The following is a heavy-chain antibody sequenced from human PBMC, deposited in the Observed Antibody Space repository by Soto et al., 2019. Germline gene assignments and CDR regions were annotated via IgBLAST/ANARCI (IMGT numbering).Heavy chain of an antibody. V-gene: IGHV1-2*02. CDR3: ARDPGQGHSSSWYFS. Sequence: GASVKVSCKASGYTFTGYYMHWVRQAPGQGLEWMGWINPNSGGANYAQKFQGRVTMTRDTSISTAYMELSRLRSDDTAVYYCARDPGQGHSSSWYFSWGQGTLVTVSS. CDR1: GYTFTGYY. CDR2: INPNSGGA. J-gene: IGHJ5*02. D-gene: IGHD6-13*01.